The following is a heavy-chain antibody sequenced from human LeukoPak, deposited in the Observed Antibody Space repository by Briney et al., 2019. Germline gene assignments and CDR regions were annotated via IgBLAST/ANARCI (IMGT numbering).Heavy chain of an antibody. CDR3: ARGWYSGTYLSYFDY. D-gene: IGHD1-26*01. Sequence: GQSLKISCKGSGYSFTSFWIAWVRQMPGKGLEWMGIIYPGDSDTRYSPSFEGQVTFSADKSISTAYLQWSSLKASDTAMYYCARGWYSGTYLSYFDYWAQGTPVTVSS. CDR2: IYPGDSDT. J-gene: IGHJ4*02. V-gene: IGHV5-51*01. CDR1: GYSFTSFW.